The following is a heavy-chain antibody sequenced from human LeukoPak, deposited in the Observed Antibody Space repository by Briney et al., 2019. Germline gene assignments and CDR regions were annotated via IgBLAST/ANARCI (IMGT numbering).Heavy chain of an antibody. CDR1: GGSISSGGYY. Sequence: SETLSLTCTVSGGSISSGGYYWSWIRQHPGKGLEWTGYIYYSGSTYYNPSLKSRVTISVDTSKNQFSVKLSSVTAADTAVYYCARDSSGYSRFDPWGQGTLVTVSS. V-gene: IGHV4-31*03. D-gene: IGHD3-22*01. J-gene: IGHJ5*02. CDR3: ARDSSGYSRFDP. CDR2: IYYSGST.